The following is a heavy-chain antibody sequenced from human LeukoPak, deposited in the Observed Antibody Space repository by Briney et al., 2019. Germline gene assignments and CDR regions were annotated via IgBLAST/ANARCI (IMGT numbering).Heavy chain of an antibody. V-gene: IGHV1-2*02. CDR2: INPNSGGT. D-gene: IGHD6-19*01. J-gene: IGHJ4*02. CDR1: GYTSTGYY. Sequence: ASVKVSCKASGYTSTGYYMHWVRQAPGQGLEWMGWINPNSGGTNYAQKFQGRVTMTRDTSISTAYMELSRLRSDDTAVYYCARVPTSGYSSGWYIYWGQGTLVTVSS. CDR3: ARVPTSGYSSGWYIY.